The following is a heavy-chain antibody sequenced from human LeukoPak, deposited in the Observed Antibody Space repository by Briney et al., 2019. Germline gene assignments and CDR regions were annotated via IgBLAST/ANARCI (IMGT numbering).Heavy chain of an antibody. CDR3: ASGRYDILTGYYDNWFDP. CDR1: GYRFTSYW. Sequence: GESLKISCKGSGYRFTSYWIGWVRQMPGKGLEWMGIIYPGDSDTRYSPSFQGQVTISADKSISTAYLQWSSLKASDTAMYYCASGRYDILTGYYDNWFDPWGQGTLVTVSS. J-gene: IGHJ5*02. D-gene: IGHD3-9*01. V-gene: IGHV5-51*01. CDR2: IYPGDSDT.